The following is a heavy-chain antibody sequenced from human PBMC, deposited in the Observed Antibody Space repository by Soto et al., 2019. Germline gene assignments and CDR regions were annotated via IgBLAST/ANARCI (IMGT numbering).Heavy chain of an antibody. V-gene: IGHV1-2*02. Sequence: ASVKVSCKXSGYTFTGYYMHWVRQAPGQGLEWMGWINPNSGGTNYAQKFQGRVTMTRDTSISTAYMELSRLRSDDTAVYYCASRGYYDSSGYYYTPVLAFGIWGQGTMVTVSS. D-gene: IGHD3-22*01. CDR3: ASRGYYDSSGYYYTPVLAFGI. CDR2: INPNSGGT. J-gene: IGHJ3*02. CDR1: GYTFTGYY.